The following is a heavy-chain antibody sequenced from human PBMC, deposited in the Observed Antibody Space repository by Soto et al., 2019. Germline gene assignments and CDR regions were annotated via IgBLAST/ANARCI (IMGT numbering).Heavy chain of an antibody. J-gene: IGHJ6*02. Sequence: QVQLVESGGGVVQPGRSLRLSCAASGFTFSSYGMHWVRQAPGKGLEWVAVIWYDGSNKYYADSVKGRFTISRDNSKNTLYLQMNSLRAEDTAVYYCARDWNDLYYYYGMDVWGQGTTVTVSS. D-gene: IGHD1-1*01. CDR1: GFTFSSYG. CDR3: ARDWNDLYYYYGMDV. V-gene: IGHV3-33*01. CDR2: IWYDGSNK.